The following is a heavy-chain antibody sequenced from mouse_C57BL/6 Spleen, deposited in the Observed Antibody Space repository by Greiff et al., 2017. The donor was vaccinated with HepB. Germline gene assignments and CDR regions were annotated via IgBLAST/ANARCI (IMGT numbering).Heavy chain of an antibody. D-gene: IGHD2-4*01. J-gene: IGHJ3*01. CDR3: TLYDYLWFAY. V-gene: IGHV1-15*01. Sequence: QVQLKQSGAELVRPGASVTLSCKASGYTFTDYEMHWVKQTPVHGLEWIGAIDPETGGTAYNQKFKGKAILTADKSSSTAYMELRSLTSEDSAVYYCTLYDYLWFAYWGQGTLVTVSA. CDR1: GYTFTDYE. CDR2: IDPETGGT.